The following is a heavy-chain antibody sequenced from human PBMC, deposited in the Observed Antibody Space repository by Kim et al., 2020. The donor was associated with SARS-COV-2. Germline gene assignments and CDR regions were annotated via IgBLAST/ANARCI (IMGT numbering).Heavy chain of an antibody. CDR2: IYPGESDI. V-gene: IGHV5-51*01. D-gene: IGHD2-8*02. J-gene: IGHJ4*02. CDR1: GYNFASYW. Sequence: GESLKISCKGSGYNFASYWIGWVRQMPGKGLEWMGIIYPGESDIRDSPTLQGQVTMSADKSISTAYLQWSSLKASDTAMYYCARRGRDNTGALKFFDFWGQGTLVTVSS. CDR3: ARRGRDNTGALKFFDF.